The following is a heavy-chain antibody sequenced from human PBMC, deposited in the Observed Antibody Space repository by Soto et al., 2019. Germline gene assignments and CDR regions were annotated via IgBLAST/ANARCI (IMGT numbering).Heavy chain of an antibody. Sequence: EVQLVESGGGLIQRGGSLRLSCAASGFSFNTYAMNWVRQAPGKGLEWISYISSSSSRIYYADSVKGRFTLSRDNAKNSLYLQMNSLRAEDTAVYYCASDPGIAAAGMDYWGQGTLVTVSS. CDR3: ASDPGIAAAGMDY. V-gene: IGHV3-48*04. D-gene: IGHD6-25*01. J-gene: IGHJ4*02. CDR2: ISSSSSRI. CDR1: GFSFNTYA.